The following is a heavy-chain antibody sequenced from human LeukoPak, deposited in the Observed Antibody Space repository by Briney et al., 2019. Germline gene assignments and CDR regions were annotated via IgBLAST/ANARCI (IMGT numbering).Heavy chain of an antibody. CDR3: AGGDDY. CDR2: IYTSGST. CDR1: GGSISSGSYY. D-gene: IGHD2-21*02. J-gene: IGHJ4*02. Sequence: SQTLSPTCTVSGGSISSGSYYWSWIRQPAGKGLEWIGRIYTSGSTNYNPSLKSRVTISVDTSKNQFSLKLSSVTAADTAVYYCAGGDDYWGQGTLVTVSS. V-gene: IGHV4-61*02.